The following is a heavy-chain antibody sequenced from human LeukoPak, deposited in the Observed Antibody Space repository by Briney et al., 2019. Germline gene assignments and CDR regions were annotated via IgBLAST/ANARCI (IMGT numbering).Heavy chain of an antibody. V-gene: IGHV4-38-2*02. J-gene: IGHJ4*02. CDR1: GYSISSGYY. CDR2: IYHSGST. CDR3: ARDLGDVPFDY. D-gene: IGHD3-16*01. Sequence: SETLSLTCTVSGYSISSGYYWGWIRQPPGKGLEWIGSIYHSGSTYYNPSLKSRVTISVDTSKNQFSLKLSSVTAADTAVYYCARDLGDVPFDYWGQGTLVTVSS.